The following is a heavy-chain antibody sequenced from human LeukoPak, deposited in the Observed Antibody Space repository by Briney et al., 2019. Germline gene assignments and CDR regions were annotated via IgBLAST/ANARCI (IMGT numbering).Heavy chain of an antibody. J-gene: IGHJ6*02. V-gene: IGHV3-23*01. CDR3: AKGRAARQYGMDV. D-gene: IGHD6-6*01. CDR1: GLTFSSYA. Sequence: PGGSLRLSCAASGLTFSSYAMSWVRQAPGKGLEWVSGISGSGGTADYAESVKGRFIISRDNSKNTLYVQMNSLRAEDTAVYYGAKGRAARQYGMDVWGQGTTVTVSS. CDR2: ISGSGGTA.